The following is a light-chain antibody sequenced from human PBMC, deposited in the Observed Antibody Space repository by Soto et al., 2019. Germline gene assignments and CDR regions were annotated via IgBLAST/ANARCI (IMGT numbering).Light chain of an antibody. CDR2: GAS. Sequence: QMTQFPSSLSASVGDTVTITCRASQGIRFDLAWYQKKPWKAPNLLIYGASTLQTGVPSRFSGSGSGTVFTLTISSLQPEDFATDYCLQDYNYPRTFGPGTKVDIK. J-gene: IGKJ3*01. CDR1: QGIRFD. CDR3: LQDYNYPRT. V-gene: IGKV1-6*02.